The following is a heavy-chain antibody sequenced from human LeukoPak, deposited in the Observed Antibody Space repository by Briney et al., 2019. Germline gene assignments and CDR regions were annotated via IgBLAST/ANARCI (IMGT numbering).Heavy chain of an antibody. CDR2: ISGSCGNT. CDR1: GFTFSSYA. J-gene: IGHJ5*02. D-gene: IGHD6-19*01. CDR3: AKDPYNTAVANTNGWFDP. V-gene: IGHV3-23*01. Sequence: PGGSLRLSCAASGFTFSSYAMSWVRRAPGKGLEWVSSISGSCGNTYYAQSVKGRFTISRDNSENTLYLQMDTLRADDTALYFCAKDPYNTAVANTNGWFDPWGQGTLVTVSS.